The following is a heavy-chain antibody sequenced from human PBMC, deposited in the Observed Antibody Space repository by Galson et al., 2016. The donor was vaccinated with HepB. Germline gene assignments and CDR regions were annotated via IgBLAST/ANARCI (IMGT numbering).Heavy chain of an antibody. D-gene: IGHD3-10*01. CDR2: VIPLYGTA. Sequence: SVKVSCKASRNTFNNYALSWVRQAPGQGLEWMGRVIPLYGTADYEQKFLGRIMISADESTNTVYMELDSLTSEDTAIYYCARGIGGGLRRGRLDPWGRGTWVIVSS. CDR3: ARGIGGGLRRGRLDP. V-gene: IGHV1-69*13. J-gene: IGHJ5*02. CDR1: RNTFNNYA.